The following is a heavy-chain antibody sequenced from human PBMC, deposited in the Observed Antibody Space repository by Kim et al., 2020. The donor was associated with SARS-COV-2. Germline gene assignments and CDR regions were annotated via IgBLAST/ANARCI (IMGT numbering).Heavy chain of an antibody. CDR3: ASGGWLDY. CDR1: GFTFSNYW. D-gene: IGHD6-19*01. Sequence: GGSLRLSCVASGFTFSNYWMSWVRQAPGKGLEWVANIKKDGSEKNYVDSVKGRFTISRDNAENSLYLQMNNLRAEDTAVYFCASGGWLDYWGQGTLVTV. J-gene: IGHJ4*02. V-gene: IGHV3-7*01. CDR2: IKKDGSEK.